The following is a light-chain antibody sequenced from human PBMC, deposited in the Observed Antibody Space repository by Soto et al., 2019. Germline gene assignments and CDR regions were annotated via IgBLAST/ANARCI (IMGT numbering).Light chain of an antibody. V-gene: IGKV3-20*01. J-gene: IGKJ1*01. CDR2: ATS. CDR1: QTLTTRH. CDR3: QQYGVAPKT. Sequence: EFVLTQSPGTLSLSPGERATLSCRASQTLTTRHLAWYQQKPGQAPRLLIFATSSRATAVPDRFSGSGSGTDFTLTISRLEPEDFAIYYCQQYGVAPKTFGQGTKLEIK.